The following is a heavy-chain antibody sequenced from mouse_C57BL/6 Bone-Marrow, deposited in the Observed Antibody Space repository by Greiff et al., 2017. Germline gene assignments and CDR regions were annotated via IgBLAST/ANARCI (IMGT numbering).Heavy chain of an antibody. CDR2: IHPNSGST. Sequence: VQLQQPGAELVKPGASVKLSCKASGYTFTSYWMHWVKQRPGQGLEWIGMIHPNSGSTNYNEKFKSKATLTVDKSSSTAYMQLSSLTSEDSAVYYCAKENYDYDDRFAYWGQGTLVTVSA. V-gene: IGHV1-64*01. CDR3: AKENYDYDDRFAY. D-gene: IGHD2-4*01. J-gene: IGHJ3*01. CDR1: GYTFTSYW.